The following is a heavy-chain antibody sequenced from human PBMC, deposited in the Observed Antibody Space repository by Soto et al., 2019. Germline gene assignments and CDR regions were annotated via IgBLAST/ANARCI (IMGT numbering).Heavy chain of an antibody. V-gene: IGHV1-69*01. CDR1: GGPFSTYA. CDR3: AKALTMASPNWFDP. CDR2: IIPIFGTA. J-gene: IGHJ5*02. D-gene: IGHD3-10*01. Sequence: QLVQSGAEVMKPGSSVKVSCKASGGPFSTYAISWVRQAPGQGLEWMGGIIPIFGTANYAQRFLGRVTISADDSTSTAYMELRSLTSDDTAVYYCAKALTMASPNWFDPWGQGTQVTVSS.